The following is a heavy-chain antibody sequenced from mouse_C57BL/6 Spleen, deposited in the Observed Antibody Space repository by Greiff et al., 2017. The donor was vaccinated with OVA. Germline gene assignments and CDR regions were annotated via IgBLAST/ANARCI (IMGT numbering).Heavy chain of an antibody. V-gene: IGHV1-69*01. CDR3: ARAGYYFDY. CDR1: GYTFTSYW. Sequence: QVQLQQPGAELVMPGASVKLSCKASGYTFTSYWMHWVKQRPGQGLEWIGEIDPSDSYTNYTQKFKGKSTLTVDKSSSTAYMQLSSLTSEDSAVYYCARAGYYFDYWGQGTTLTVSS. CDR2: IDPSDSYT. J-gene: IGHJ2*01. D-gene: IGHD3-3*01.